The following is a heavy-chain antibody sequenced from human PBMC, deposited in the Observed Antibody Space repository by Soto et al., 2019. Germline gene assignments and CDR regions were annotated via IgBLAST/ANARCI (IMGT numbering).Heavy chain of an antibody. Sequence: QVQLQQWGAGLLKPSETLSLTCAVYGGSFSGYYWSWIRQPPGKGLEWIGEINHSGSTNYNPSLKSRVTISVDTSKNQFSLKLSSVTAADTAVYYCARGSGLRWSGSDYWGQGTLVTVSS. D-gene: IGHD4-17*01. CDR3: ARGSGLRWSGSDY. CDR1: GGSFSGYY. J-gene: IGHJ4*02. CDR2: INHSGST. V-gene: IGHV4-34*01.